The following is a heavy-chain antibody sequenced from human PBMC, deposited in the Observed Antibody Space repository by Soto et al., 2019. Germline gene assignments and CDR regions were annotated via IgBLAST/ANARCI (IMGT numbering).Heavy chain of an antibody. V-gene: IGHV4-59*01. D-gene: IGHD6-13*01. CDR3: ARGLSIAAAGTWFDP. CDR2: IYYSGST. CDR1: GGSISSYH. Sequence: SESLSLTCTVSGGSISSYHWSWIRQPPGKGLEWIGYIYYSGSTNYNPSLKSRVTISVDTSKNQFSLKLSSVTAADTAVYYCARGLSIAAAGTWFDPWGQGTLVTVSS. J-gene: IGHJ5*02.